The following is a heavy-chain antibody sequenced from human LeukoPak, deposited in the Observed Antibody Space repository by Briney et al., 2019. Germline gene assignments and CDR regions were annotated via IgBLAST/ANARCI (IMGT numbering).Heavy chain of an antibody. D-gene: IGHD4-17*01. J-gene: IGHJ4*02. Sequence: GGSLRLSCAASGFTFSTFIMNWVRQAPGKGLEWVSSISSSSSYIYYADSVKGRFTISRDNAKNSLYLQMNSLRAEDTAVYYCARDRSTTVTPGGYWGQGTLVTVSS. CDR3: ARDRSTTVTPGGY. CDR1: GFTFSTFI. V-gene: IGHV3-21*01. CDR2: ISSSSSYI.